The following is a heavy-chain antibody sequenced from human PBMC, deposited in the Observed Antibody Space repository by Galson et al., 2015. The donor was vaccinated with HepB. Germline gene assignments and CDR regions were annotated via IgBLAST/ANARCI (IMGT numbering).Heavy chain of an antibody. Sequence: SVKVSCKASGGTFSSYAISWVRQAPGQGLEWMGRIIPILGIANYAQKFQGRVTITADKSTSTAYMELSSLRSEDTAVYYCARYPQTYYDFWSGSPFDPWGQGTLVTVSS. D-gene: IGHD3-3*01. CDR3: ARYPQTYYDFWSGSPFDP. CDR1: GGTFSSYA. J-gene: IGHJ5*02. V-gene: IGHV1-69*04. CDR2: IIPILGIA.